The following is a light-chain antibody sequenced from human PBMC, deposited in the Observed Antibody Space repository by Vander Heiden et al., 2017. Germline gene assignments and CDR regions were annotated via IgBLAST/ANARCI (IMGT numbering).Light chain of an antibody. CDR3: QQDDNLPIT. V-gene: IGKV1-33*01. Sequence: DIQMTQSPSSLSASVGDRVTITCQASQDISNYLNWYQQKPEKPPKLLIYDASNLETGVPSRFSGSGSGTDFTFTISSLQPEDIATYYCQQDDNLPITFGGGTKVEIK. CDR2: DAS. J-gene: IGKJ4*01. CDR1: QDISNY.